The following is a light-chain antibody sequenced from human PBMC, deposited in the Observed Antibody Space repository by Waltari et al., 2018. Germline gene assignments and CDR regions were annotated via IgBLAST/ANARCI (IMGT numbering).Light chain of an antibody. J-gene: IGLJ2*01. Sequence: QSALTQPDSVSGSPGQSTTISCTGTSSDVGGYNYVSWYQQYPGKAPKVIIYDAINRPSGVSNRFSGSKSGNSASLTISGLQAEDEADYYCGSFISSTTGIFGGGTRLTVL. CDR3: GSFISSTTGI. V-gene: IGLV2-14*03. CDR2: DAI. CDR1: SSDVGGYNY.